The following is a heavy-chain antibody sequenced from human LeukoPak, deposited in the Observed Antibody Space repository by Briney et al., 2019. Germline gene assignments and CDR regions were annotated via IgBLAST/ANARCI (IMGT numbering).Heavy chain of an antibody. CDR1: GGSISSSSYY. CDR3: ARLVGATIVDY. D-gene: IGHD1-26*01. CDR2: IYYSGST. Sequence: SGTLSLTCTVSGGSISSSSYYWGWIRQPPGKGLEWIGSIYYSGSTYYNPSLKSRVTISVDTSKNQFSLKLSSVTAADTAVYYCARLVGATIVDYWGQGTLVTVSS. V-gene: IGHV4-39*01. J-gene: IGHJ4*02.